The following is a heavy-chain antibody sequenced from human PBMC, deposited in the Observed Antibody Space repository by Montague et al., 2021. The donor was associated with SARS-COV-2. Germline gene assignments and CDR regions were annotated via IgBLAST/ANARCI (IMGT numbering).Heavy chain of an antibody. Sequence: SETLSLTCAVSGGSINSYYWSWIRQPPGKGLEWIGYIYYSGSTYYNPSLKSRVTISVDTSKNQFSLKLSSVTAADTAVYYCSMRGGALDAFDIWGQGTMVIVSS. CDR2: IYYSGST. CDR3: SMRGGALDAFDI. V-gene: IGHV4-59*12. J-gene: IGHJ3*02. CDR1: GGSINSYY. D-gene: IGHD4-17*01.